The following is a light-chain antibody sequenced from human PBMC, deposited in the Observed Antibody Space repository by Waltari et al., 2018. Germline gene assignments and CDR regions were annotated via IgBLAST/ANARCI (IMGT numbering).Light chain of an antibody. CDR3: QQYDSSPPT. J-gene: IGKJ4*01. V-gene: IGKV3-20*01. Sequence: EIVLTQSPATLSLSPGERATLSCRVSQSVTNYLAWYQQKPGQAPRLLISGASSRATGIPDRFSGSGSATDFTLTISRLEPEDFAVYYCQQYDSSPPTFGGGTKVEIK. CDR1: QSVTNY. CDR2: GAS.